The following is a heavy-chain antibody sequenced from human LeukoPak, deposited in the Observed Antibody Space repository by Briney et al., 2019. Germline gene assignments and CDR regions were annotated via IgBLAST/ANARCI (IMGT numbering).Heavy chain of an antibody. V-gene: IGHV3-49*04. CDR1: GFTFGDYA. Sequence: PGGSLRLSCTASGFTFGDYAMSWVRQAPGKGLEWVGFIRSKAYGGTTEYAASVKGRFTISRDDSKSIAYQQMNSLKTEGTAVYYCTSGIAVAGYFDYWGQGTLVTVSS. CDR3: TSGIAVAGYFDY. CDR2: IRSKAYGGTT. J-gene: IGHJ4*02. D-gene: IGHD6-19*01.